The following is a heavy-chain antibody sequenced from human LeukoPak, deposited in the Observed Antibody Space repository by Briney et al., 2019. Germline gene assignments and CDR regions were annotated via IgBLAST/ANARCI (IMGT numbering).Heavy chain of an antibody. CDR1: GFSFSSFE. Sequence: GGSLRLSCAASGFSFSSFEMNWVRQAPGQGLEWVSYVSRSGSTTYYADAVKGRFTISRDNAKNSLYLQMNRLRSDVTAVYYCVKSTVTNYFDDWGQGTLVTVSS. J-gene: IGHJ4*02. D-gene: IGHD4-17*01. CDR3: VKSTVTNYFDD. CDR2: VSRSGSTT. V-gene: IGHV3-48*03.